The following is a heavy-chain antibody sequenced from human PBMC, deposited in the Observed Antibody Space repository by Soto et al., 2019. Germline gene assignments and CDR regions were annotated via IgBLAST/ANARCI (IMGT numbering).Heavy chain of an antibody. Sequence: VQLQESGPGLVKPSQTLSLTCTVSGGSVSSGDYYWSWIRQPPGKGLEWIGYIYYSGSTYYNPCHKSRVTISVDTSKNQFSLKLSFVTAADTAVYCCARVGGLAAPTIAYWGQGTMVTVSS. CDR3: ARVGGLAAPTIAY. D-gene: IGHD2-21*01. J-gene: IGHJ4*02. CDR2: IYYSGST. V-gene: IGHV4-30-4*01. CDR1: GGSVSSGDYY.